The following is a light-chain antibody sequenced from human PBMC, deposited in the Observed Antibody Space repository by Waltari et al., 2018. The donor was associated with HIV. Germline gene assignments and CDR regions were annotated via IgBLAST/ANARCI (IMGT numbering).Light chain of an antibody. CDR1: QTISSDY. J-gene: IGKJ1*01. V-gene: IGKV3-20*01. CDR2: GAS. Sequence: EIVLTQPPGTLSLSPGDRATLSCRTSQTISSDYLVWYQQKPGQAPRLLMYGASHRPTGIPDRFSGGGSGTDFTLTIDRLEPEDFAVYYCQQYGASRWTFGQGTQVEIK. CDR3: QQYGASRWT.